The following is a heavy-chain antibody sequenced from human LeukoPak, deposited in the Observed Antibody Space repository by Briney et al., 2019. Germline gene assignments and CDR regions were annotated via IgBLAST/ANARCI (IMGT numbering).Heavy chain of an antibody. CDR1: GGSISSYY. CDR3: AREKRQQLVLHYYYYMDV. Sequence: SETLSLTCTVSGGSISSYYWSWIRQPPGKGLEWIGYIYYSGSTNYNPSLKSRVTISVDTSKNQFSLKLSSVTAADTAVYYCAREKRQQLVLHYYYYMDVWGKGTTVTVSS. CDR2: IYYSGST. V-gene: IGHV4-59*01. J-gene: IGHJ6*03. D-gene: IGHD6-13*01.